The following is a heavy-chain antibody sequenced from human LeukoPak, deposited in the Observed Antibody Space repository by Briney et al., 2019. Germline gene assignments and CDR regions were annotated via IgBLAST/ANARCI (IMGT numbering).Heavy chain of an antibody. CDR2: INWNSGSI. CDR1: GFTFDDYA. CDR3: AKDLRGCSYAFDF. V-gene: IGHV3-9*01. J-gene: IGHJ4*02. D-gene: IGHD5-18*01. Sequence: PGRSLRLSCAASGFTFDDYAMHWVRQPPGKGLEWVSGINWNSGSIDYADSVKGRFTISRDSAKNSLYLQMNSLRAEDTAFYYCAKDLRGCSYAFDFWGQGTLVTVSS.